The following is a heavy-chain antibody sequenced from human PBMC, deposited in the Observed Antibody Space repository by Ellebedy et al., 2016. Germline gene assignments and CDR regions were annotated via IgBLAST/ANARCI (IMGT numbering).Heavy chain of an antibody. J-gene: IGHJ4*02. V-gene: IGHV3-30*18. CDR2: ISYDGSNE. CDR3: AKETLGYSGIFDY. D-gene: IGHD5-12*01. CDR1: GFTFRNYG. Sequence: GGSLRLSXTASGFTFRNYGMHWVRQAPGKGLEWVAFISYDGSNEYSTDSVKGRFTISRDNSKNTLFLQLNSLRAEDTAVYYCAKETLGYSGIFDYWGQGILVTVSS.